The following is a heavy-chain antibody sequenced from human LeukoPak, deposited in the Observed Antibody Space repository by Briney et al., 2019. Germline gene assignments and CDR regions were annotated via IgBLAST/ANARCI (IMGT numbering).Heavy chain of an antibody. V-gene: IGHV3-7*01. CDR2: IKEDGSEK. D-gene: IGHD6-6*01. Sequence: PGGSLRLSCAASGFTFGIYWMNWVRQAPGKGLEWVANIKEDGSEKNYVDSVKGRFTISRDNAKNSLYLQMNSLRAEDTAVYYCARGEHSSFDYWXQGTLVTVSS. J-gene: IGHJ4*02. CDR3: ARGEHSSFDY. CDR1: GFTFGIYW.